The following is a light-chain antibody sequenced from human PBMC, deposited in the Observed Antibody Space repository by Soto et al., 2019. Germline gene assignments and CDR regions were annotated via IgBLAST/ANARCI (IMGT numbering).Light chain of an antibody. J-gene: IGKJ3*01. Sequence: EIVMTQSPATLSVSPGERATLSCRASQSVSSNLAWYQQKPGQAPRLLIYGASTRATGIPARFSGSGSGTEFTPTISSLQSEEFALYYCQQYKNWPFNCGPGPKVDI. CDR3: QQYKNWPFN. CDR1: QSVSSN. CDR2: GAS. V-gene: IGKV3-15*01.